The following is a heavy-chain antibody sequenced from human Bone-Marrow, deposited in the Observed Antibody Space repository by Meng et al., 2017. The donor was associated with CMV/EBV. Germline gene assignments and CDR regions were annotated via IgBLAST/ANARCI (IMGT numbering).Heavy chain of an antibody. CDR1: GFTFSSYA. V-gene: IGHV3-30*04. J-gene: IGHJ4*02. CDR3: ARENKWELLPLDY. CDR2: ISYDGSNK. D-gene: IGHD1-26*01. Sequence: GGSLRLSCAASGFTFSSYAMHWVRQAPGKGLEWVAVISYDGSNKYYADSVKGRFTIYRDNSKNTLYLQMNSLRAEDTAVYYCARENKWELLPLDYWGQGTLVTVSS.